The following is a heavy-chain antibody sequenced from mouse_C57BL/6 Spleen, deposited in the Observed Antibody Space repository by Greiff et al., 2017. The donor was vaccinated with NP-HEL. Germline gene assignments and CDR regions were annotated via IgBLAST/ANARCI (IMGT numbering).Heavy chain of an antibody. V-gene: IGHV1-82*01. J-gene: IGHJ3*01. D-gene: IGHD2-3*01. Sequence: VQVVESGPELVKPGASVKISCKASGYAFSSSWMNWVKQRPGKGLEWIGRIYPGDGDTNYNGKFKGKATLTADKSSSTAYMQLSSLTSEDSAVYFCARSDGYSFAYWGQGTLVTVSA. CDR2: IYPGDGDT. CDR1: GYAFSSSW. CDR3: ARSDGYSFAY.